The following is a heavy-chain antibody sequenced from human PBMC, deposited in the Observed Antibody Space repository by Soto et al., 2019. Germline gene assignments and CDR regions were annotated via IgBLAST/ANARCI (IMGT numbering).Heavy chain of an antibody. CDR3: ASDYSGSGDN. CDR1: GYTFTSYG. D-gene: IGHD1-26*01. Sequence: VQLVQSGAEVKKLGAPVKASCQASGYTFTSYGITWLLQAPGQGLEGMGWIRADNGNTNYAQKPQGRDTMTTDTSTRAAYMELSSLRAAETAVFYCASDYSGSGDNGGQGTLVTVSS. CDR2: IRADNGNT. V-gene: IGHV1-18*01. J-gene: IGHJ4*02.